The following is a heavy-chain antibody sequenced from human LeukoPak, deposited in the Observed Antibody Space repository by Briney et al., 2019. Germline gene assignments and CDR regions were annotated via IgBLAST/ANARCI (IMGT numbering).Heavy chain of an antibody. Sequence: PGGSLRLSCAASGFTFDDYGMSWVRQAPGKGLEWVSSISRSGGSTHYADSVKGWFTISRDNSKNMLSLQMNSLRAEDTAVYYCAKGMGYASGSSYSYYYYMDVWGKGTTVTISS. CDR3: AKGMGYASGSSYSYYYYMDV. J-gene: IGHJ6*03. V-gene: IGHV3-23*01. CDR1: GFTFDDYG. D-gene: IGHD3-10*01. CDR2: ISRSGGST.